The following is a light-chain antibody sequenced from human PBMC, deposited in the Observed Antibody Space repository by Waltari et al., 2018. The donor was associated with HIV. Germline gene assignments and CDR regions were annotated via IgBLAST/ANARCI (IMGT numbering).Light chain of an antibody. Sequence: SYELTQPSSVSVSPGQTASITCSGHKLGDKYACWFQQKPGQSPVLVIYQDWKRPSGIPERFFGSNSGNTATLTISGTQAMDEADYYCQAWDSNTVIFGGGTKLTVL. CDR2: QDW. CDR3: QAWDSNTVI. J-gene: IGLJ2*01. V-gene: IGLV3-1*01. CDR1: KLGDKY.